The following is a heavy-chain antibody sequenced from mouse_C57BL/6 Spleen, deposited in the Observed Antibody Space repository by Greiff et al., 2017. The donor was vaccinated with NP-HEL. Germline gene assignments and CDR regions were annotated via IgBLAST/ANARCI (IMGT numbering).Heavy chain of an antibody. Sequence: QVQLQQPGAELVKPGASVKLSCKASGYTFTSYWMQWVKQRPGQGLEWIGEIDPSDSYTNYNQKFKGKATLTVDTSSSTAYMQLSSLTSEDSAVYYCATYGKGYYYAMDYWGQGTSVTVSS. CDR1: GYTFTSYW. D-gene: IGHD2-1*01. V-gene: IGHV1-50*01. J-gene: IGHJ4*01. CDR2: IDPSDSYT. CDR3: ATYGKGYYYAMDY.